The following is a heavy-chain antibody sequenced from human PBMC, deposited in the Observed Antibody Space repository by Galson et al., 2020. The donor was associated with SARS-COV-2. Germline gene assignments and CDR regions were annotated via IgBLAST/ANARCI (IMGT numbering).Heavy chain of an antibody. CDR2: ISGSGGST. D-gene: IGHD3-3*01. V-gene: IGHV3-23*01. CDR1: GFTFSSYA. J-gene: IGHJ4*02. Sequence: GGSLRLSCAASGFTFSSYAMSWVRQAPGKGLEWVSAISGSGGSTYYADSVKGRFTISRDNSKNTLYLQMNSLRAEDTAVYYCAKSPSGGITIFGVVTVMYYFDYWGQGTLVTVSS. CDR3: AKSPSGGITIFGVVTVMYYFDY.